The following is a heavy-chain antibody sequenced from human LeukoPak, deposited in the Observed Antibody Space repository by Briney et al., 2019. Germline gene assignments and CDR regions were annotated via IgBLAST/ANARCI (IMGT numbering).Heavy chain of an antibody. D-gene: IGHD6-6*01. CDR3: ARGAAARRSDY. J-gene: IGHJ4*02. CDR1: GGSISSYY. CDR2: IYYSGST. V-gene: IGHV4-59*01. Sequence: PSETLSLTCTVSGGSISSYYWSWIRQPPGKGLEWIGYIYYSGSTNYNPSLKSRVTISVDTSKSQFSLKLSSVTAADTAVYYCARGAAARRSDYWGQGTLVTVSS.